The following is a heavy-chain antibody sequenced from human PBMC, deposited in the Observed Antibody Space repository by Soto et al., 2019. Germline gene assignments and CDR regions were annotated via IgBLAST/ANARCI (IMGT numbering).Heavy chain of an antibody. D-gene: IGHD6-6*01. Sequence: QVQLQESGPGLVKPSQTLSLTCTVSGGSISSGGYYWTWIRQRPGLGLEWIGNNYDSGITYYNPSLKSGVTISLDTSKNQCSLMLSSATAAGTAVYYCARGVSIAGLYYGMDVGGQGTTFTVSS. CDR3: ARGVSIAGLYYGMDV. V-gene: IGHV4-31*03. CDR1: GGSISSGGYY. CDR2: NYDSGIT. J-gene: IGHJ6*02.